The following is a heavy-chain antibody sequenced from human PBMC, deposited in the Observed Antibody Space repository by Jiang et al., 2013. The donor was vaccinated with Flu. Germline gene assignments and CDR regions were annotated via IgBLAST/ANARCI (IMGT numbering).Heavy chain of an antibody. CDR3: ARHRSLKGEYSSSSSWVYFDY. V-gene: IGHV4-59*08. J-gene: IGHJ4*02. Sequence: TLSLTCTVSVAPSVVTTGAGSGSPHGKGLEWIGYIYYSGSTNYNPSLKSRVTISVDTSKNQFSLKLSSVTAADTAVYYCARHRSLKGEYSSSSSWVYFDYWGQGTLVTVSS. D-gene: IGHD6-6*01. CDR2: IYYSGST. CDR1: VAPSVVTT.